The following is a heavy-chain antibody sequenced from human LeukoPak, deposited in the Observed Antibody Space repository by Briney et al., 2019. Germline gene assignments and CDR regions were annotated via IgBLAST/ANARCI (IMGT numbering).Heavy chain of an antibody. J-gene: IGHJ4*02. CDR1: GFTFSNYG. Sequence: PGGSLRLSCATSGFTFSNYGMHWVRQAPGKGLEWVAVIWHDGSNKYYADSVKGRFTVSRDSSKNTLYLQMNSLRAEDTAVYYCANNFDYWGQGTLVTVSS. CDR3: ANNFDY. CDR2: IWHDGSNK. V-gene: IGHV3-33*03.